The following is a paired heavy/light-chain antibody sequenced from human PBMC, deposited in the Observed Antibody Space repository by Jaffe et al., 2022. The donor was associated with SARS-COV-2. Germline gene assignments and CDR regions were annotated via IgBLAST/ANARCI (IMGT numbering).Light chain of an antibody. CDR1: QSVSSY. CDR3: QQRSNWT. CDR2: DAS. Sequence: EIVLTQSPATLSLSPGERATLSCRASQSVSSYLAWYQQKPGQAPRLLIYDASNRATGIPARFSGSGSGTDFTLTISSLEPEDFAVYYCQQRSNWTFGQGTKVEIK. V-gene: IGKV3-11*01. J-gene: IGKJ1*01.
Heavy chain of an antibody. Sequence: EVQLVESGGGLIQPGGSLRLSCAASGFTVSSNYMSWVRQAPGKGLEWVSVIYSGGSTYYADSVKGRFTISRDNSKNTLYLQMNSLRAEDTAVYYCARSPRTKITKWGIWYFDLWGRGTLVTVSS. J-gene: IGHJ2*01. CDR1: GFTVSSNY. CDR3: ARSPRTKITKWGIWYFDL. V-gene: IGHV3-53*01. D-gene: IGHD3-16*01. CDR2: IYSGGST.